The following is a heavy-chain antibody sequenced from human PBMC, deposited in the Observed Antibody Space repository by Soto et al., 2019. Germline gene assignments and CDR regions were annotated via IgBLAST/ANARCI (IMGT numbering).Heavy chain of an antibody. CDR2: ISYDGSNK. CDR1: GFTFSSYA. J-gene: IGHJ4*02. V-gene: IGHV3-30-3*01. Sequence: GGSLRLSCAASGFTFSSYAMHWVRQAPGKGLEWVAVISYDGSNKYYADSVKGRFTISRDNSKNTLYLQMNSLRAEDTAVYYCARDPGTTTRSGFDYWGQGTLVTVSS. D-gene: IGHD1-7*01. CDR3: ARDPGTTTRSGFDY.